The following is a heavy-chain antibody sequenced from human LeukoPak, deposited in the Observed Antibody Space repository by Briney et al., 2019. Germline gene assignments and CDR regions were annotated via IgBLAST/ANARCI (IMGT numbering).Heavy chain of an antibody. J-gene: IGHJ4*02. CDR1: GYTFISYG. Sequence: ASVKVSCKASGYTFISYGITWVRQAPGQGLEWMGWISTYNGNTNYAQNLQGRVTMTTDTSTSTAYMELRSLTSDDSAVYYCARNSGSYTLAPFDYWGQGTLVTVSS. D-gene: IGHD1-26*01. CDR3: ARNSGSYTLAPFDY. CDR2: ISTYNGNT. V-gene: IGHV1-18*01.